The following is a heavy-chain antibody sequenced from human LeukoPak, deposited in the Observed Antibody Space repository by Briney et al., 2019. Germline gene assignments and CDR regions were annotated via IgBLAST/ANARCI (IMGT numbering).Heavy chain of an antibody. CDR1: GFTFGDYA. J-gene: IGHJ3*02. Sequence: GGSLRLSCTASGFTFGDYAMSWFRQAPGQGLEWVGFIRSKAYGGTTEYAASVKGRFTISRDDSKSIAYLQMNSLKTEDTAVYYCTRFDYGDYVGAFDIWGQGTMVTVSS. D-gene: IGHD4-17*01. CDR3: TRFDYGDYVGAFDI. V-gene: IGHV3-49*03. CDR2: IRSKAYGGTT.